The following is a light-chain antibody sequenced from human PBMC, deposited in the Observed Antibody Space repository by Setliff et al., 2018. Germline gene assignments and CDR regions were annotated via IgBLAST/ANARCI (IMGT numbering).Light chain of an antibody. J-gene: IGLJ2*01. CDR3: GTWDSSLSAGV. CDR1: SSNIRNNY. Sequence: QSALTQPPSVSAAPGQKVTISCSGSSSNIRNNYVSWYQQLPGTAPKLLIYDNNKRPSGIPDRFSGSKSGTSATLGITGLQTGDEADYYCGTWDSSLSAGVFGGGTKVTVL. V-gene: IGLV1-51*01. CDR2: DNN.